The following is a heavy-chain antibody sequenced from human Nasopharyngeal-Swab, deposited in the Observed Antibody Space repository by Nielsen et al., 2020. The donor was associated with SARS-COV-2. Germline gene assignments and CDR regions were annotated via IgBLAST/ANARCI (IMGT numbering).Heavy chain of an antibody. J-gene: IGHJ6*02. CDR2: INPSGGST. CDR3: ARAEELLWTKDSYYGMDV. CDR1: GYTFTSYY. Sequence: ASVKVSCKASGYTFTSYYMHWVRQAPGQGLEWMGIINPSGGSTSYAQKFQGRVTMTRDTSTSTAYMELSSLRSEDTAVYYCARAEELLWTKDSYYGMDVWGQGTTVTVSS. D-gene: IGHD1-26*01. V-gene: IGHV1-46*01.